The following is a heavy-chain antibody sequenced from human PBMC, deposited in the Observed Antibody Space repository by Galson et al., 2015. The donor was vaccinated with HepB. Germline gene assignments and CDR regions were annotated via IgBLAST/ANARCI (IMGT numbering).Heavy chain of an antibody. CDR2: IRYDGSNK. CDR3: AKDSPPPVDSSGYITQEYYFDY. Sequence: SLRLSCAASGFTFSSYGMHWVRQAPGKGLEWVAFIRYDGSNKYYADSVKGRFTISRDNSKNTLYLQMNSLRAEDTAVYYCAKDSPPPVDSSGYITQEYYFDYWGQGTLVTVSS. CDR1: GFTFSSYG. J-gene: IGHJ4*02. V-gene: IGHV3-30*02. D-gene: IGHD3-22*01.